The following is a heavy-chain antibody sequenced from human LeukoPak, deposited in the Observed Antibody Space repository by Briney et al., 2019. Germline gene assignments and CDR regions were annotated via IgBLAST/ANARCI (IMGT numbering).Heavy chain of an antibody. V-gene: IGHV4-59*08. Sequence: SETLSLTCSVSGGSFSDYYWNWIRQSPGKGLQWIGYIYPSGSTDYNPSLKSRVTMSTDTSKNQISLKPTSVTAADTAVYFCARQATLLAGRLEAGGFDIWGRGTMVTVSS. CDR3: ARQATLLAGRLEAGGFDI. D-gene: IGHD3-3*01. CDR2: IYPSGST. J-gene: IGHJ3*02. CDR1: GGSFSDYY.